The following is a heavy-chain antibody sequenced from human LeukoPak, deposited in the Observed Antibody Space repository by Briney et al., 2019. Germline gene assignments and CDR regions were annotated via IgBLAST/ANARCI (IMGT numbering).Heavy chain of an antibody. V-gene: IGHV4-39*01. Sequence: PSETLSLTCTVSGGSISSSSYYWGWIRQPPGKGLEWIGSIYYSGSTYYNPSLKSRVTISVDTSKNQFSLKLSSVTAADTAVYYCARLTVNYYDSSGYYYFDYWGQGTLVTVSS. J-gene: IGHJ4*02. D-gene: IGHD3-22*01. CDR3: ARLTVNYYDSSGYYYFDY. CDR2: IYYSGST. CDR1: GGSISSSSYY.